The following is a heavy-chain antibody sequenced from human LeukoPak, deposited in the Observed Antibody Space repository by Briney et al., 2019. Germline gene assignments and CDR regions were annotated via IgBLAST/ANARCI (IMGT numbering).Heavy chain of an antibody. Sequence: GGSLRLSCAVSGFTFSSYWMHWVRQAPGKGLVRVSRIHSDGSSTSYADSVKGRFTISRDNAKNTLYLQMDSLRAEDTAVYYCARGNYYGMDVWGQGTTVTVSS. CDR2: IHSDGSST. CDR3: ARGNYYGMDV. CDR1: GFTFSSYW. V-gene: IGHV3-74*01. D-gene: IGHD3-10*01. J-gene: IGHJ6*02.